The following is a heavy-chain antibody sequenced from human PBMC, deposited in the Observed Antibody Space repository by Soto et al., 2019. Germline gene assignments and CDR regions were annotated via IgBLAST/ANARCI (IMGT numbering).Heavy chain of an antibody. D-gene: IGHD1-1*01. CDR1: GGSFSGYQ. V-gene: IGHV4-34*01. CDR3: ARGWRFDP. CDR2: INHSGTT. Sequence: SETLSLTCGVYGGSFSGYQWNWIRQSPGRGLEWIGEINHSGTTKYNPSLESRINLSVDTSKKQFSLKMFSVTAADTAIYYCARGWRFDPWGQGTQVTVSS. J-gene: IGHJ5*02.